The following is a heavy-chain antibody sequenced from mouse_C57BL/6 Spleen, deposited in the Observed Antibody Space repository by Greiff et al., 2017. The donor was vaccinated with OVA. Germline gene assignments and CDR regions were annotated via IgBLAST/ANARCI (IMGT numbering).Heavy chain of an antibody. Sequence: QVQLQQPGAELVKPGASVKMSCKASGYTFTSYWITWVKQRPGQGLEWIGDIYPGSGSTNYNEKFKSKATLTVDTSSSTAYMQLSSLTSEDSAVYYCARGTTVVEEFAYWGQGTLVTVSA. D-gene: IGHD1-1*01. CDR1: GYTFTSYW. V-gene: IGHV1-55*01. J-gene: IGHJ3*01. CDR3: ARGTTVVEEFAY. CDR2: IYPGSGST.